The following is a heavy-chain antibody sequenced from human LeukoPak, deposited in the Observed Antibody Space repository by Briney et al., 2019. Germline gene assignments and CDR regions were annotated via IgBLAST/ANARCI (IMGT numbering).Heavy chain of an antibody. CDR1: GASLTRPTYY. V-gene: IGHV4-61*01. J-gene: IGHJ1*01. Sequence: SETLSLTCSVSGASLTRPTYYQWSWIRQPPGKGLELIGSLFSTGSATLNPSLKSRVTMSLDTSKSQFSLKLSSVTAEDSAVYYCATYSIAVAFQHWGQGTLVTVSS. D-gene: IGHD6-19*01. CDR2: LFSTGSA. CDR3: ATYSIAVAFQH.